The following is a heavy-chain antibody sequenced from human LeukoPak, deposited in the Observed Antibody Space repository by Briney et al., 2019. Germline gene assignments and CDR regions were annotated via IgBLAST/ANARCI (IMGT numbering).Heavy chain of an antibody. J-gene: IGHJ4*02. CDR2: IWYDGSNK. Sequence: PGRSLRLSCAASGFTFSSHGMHWVRQAPGKGLEWVAVIWYDGSNKYYADSVKGRFTISSDNSKNTLYLQMNSLRAEDTAVYYCARAWGMAKGLDYWGQGTLVTVSS. CDR1: GFTFSSHG. D-gene: IGHD3-16*01. CDR3: ARAWGMAKGLDY. V-gene: IGHV3-33*01.